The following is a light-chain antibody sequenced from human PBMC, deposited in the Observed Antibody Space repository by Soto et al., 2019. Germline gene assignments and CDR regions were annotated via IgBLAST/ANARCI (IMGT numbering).Light chain of an antibody. V-gene: IGKV1-5*01. CDR2: DAS. Sequence: DIQMTQSPSTLSGSVGDRVTLTCRASQTISSWLAWYQQKPGKAPKLLIYDASSLESGVPSRFSGSGSGTEFTLTISSLQPDDFATYYSQQYNSYSWTFGKGT. CDR3: QQYNSYSWT. CDR1: QTISSW. J-gene: IGKJ1*01.